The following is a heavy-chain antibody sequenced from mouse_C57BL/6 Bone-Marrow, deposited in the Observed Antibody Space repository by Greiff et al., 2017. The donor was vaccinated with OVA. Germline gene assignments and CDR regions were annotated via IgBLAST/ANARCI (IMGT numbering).Heavy chain of an antibody. CDR1: GYTFTNYW. Sequence: LVESGAELVRPGTSVKMSCKASGYTFTNYWIGWAKQRPGHGLEWIGDIYPGGGYTNYNEKFKGKATLTADKSSSTAYMQFSSLTSEDSAIYYCARYTLYQAWFAYWGQGTLVTVSA. CDR2: IYPGGGYT. J-gene: IGHJ3*01. CDR3: ARYTLYQAWFAY. V-gene: IGHV1-63*01.